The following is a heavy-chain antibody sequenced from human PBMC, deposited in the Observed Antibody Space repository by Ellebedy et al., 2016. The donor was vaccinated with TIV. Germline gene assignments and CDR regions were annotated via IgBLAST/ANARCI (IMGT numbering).Heavy chain of an antibody. D-gene: IGHD6-19*01. CDR2: INSDGSST. Sequence: PGGSLRLSCAASGFTFNSHWMHWVRQVPGKGLVWVSRINSDGSSTYYADSVKGRFTISRDNARNMLYLQMNSLRAEDTAVYHCVSSPVAGTFDRHYAWGQGSLVTVSS. J-gene: IGHJ5*02. CDR1: GFTFNSHW. CDR3: VSSPVAGTFDRHYA. V-gene: IGHV3-74*01.